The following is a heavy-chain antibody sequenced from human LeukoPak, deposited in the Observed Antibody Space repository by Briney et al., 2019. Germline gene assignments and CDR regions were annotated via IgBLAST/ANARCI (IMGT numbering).Heavy chain of an antibody. D-gene: IGHD5-12*01. Sequence: GAPVKVSCKAFGYPFTSYGFSWGRQAPGQGLEGMGWISAYNGNTNYAQKLQGRVTMTTDTSTSTAYMELRSLRSDDTAVYYCARATGGYDLNFDYWGQGTLVTVSS. CDR1: GYPFTSYG. J-gene: IGHJ4*02. CDR3: ARATGGYDLNFDY. CDR2: ISAYNGNT. V-gene: IGHV1-18*01.